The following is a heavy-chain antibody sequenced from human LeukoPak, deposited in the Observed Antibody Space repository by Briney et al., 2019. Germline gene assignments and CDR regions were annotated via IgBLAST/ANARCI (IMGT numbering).Heavy chain of an antibody. CDR1: GGSISSYY. J-gene: IGHJ4*02. D-gene: IGHD3-10*01. V-gene: IGHV4-59*01. CDR2: IYYSWST. Sequence: SETLSLTCTVSGGSISSYYWSWIRQPPGKGLEWIGYIYYSWSTNYNPSLKSRVTIPVDTSKNQFSLKLSSVTAADTAVYYCATVNYGSGSAFDYWGQGTLVTVSS. CDR3: ATVNYGSGSAFDY.